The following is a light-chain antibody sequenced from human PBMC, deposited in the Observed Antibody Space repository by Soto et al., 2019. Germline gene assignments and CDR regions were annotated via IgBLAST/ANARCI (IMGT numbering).Light chain of an antibody. CDR1: QSVNNN. CDR3: QQYNNWPPIT. CDR2: YAS. V-gene: IGKV3-15*01. Sequence: EIMMTQSPATLSVSPGERATLSCRASQSVNNNVAWYQQKPGQAPRLLIYYASTRATGIPARFSGSGSGTEFPLTISSLQSEDFALYYCQQYNNWPPITFGQGTRLEIK. J-gene: IGKJ5*01.